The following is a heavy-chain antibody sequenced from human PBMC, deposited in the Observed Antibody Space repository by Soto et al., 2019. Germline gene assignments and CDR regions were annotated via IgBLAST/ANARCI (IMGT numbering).Heavy chain of an antibody. CDR2: ISGSGGST. J-gene: IGHJ6*03. V-gene: IGHV3-23*01. CDR3: AKDSHYDYIWGSYRRGVYMGV. D-gene: IGHD3-16*02. CDR1: GFTFSSYA. Sequence: GGSLRLSCAASGFTFSSYAMSWVRQAPGKGLEWVSAISGSGGSTYYADSVKGRFTISRDNSKNTLYLQMNSLRAEDTAVYYCAKDSHYDYIWGSYRRGVYMGVWGKGTTVTVSS.